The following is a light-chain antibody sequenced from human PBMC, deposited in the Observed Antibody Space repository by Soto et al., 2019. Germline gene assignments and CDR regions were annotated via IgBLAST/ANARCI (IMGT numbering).Light chain of an antibody. Sequence: DIQLTQSPSFLSASVGDRVTITCRASQGLSSDLAWYQQKPGKAPKLLIYAASTLQSGVPSMFSGSGSGTEFTLTISSLQPEDFATYCCQQLNSYPITFGQGTRLDIK. J-gene: IGKJ5*01. CDR1: QGLSSD. V-gene: IGKV1-9*01. CDR2: AAS. CDR3: QQLNSYPIT.